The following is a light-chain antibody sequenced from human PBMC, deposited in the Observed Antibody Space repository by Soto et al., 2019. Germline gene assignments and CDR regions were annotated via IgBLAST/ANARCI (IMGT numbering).Light chain of an antibody. CDR2: DAS. V-gene: IGKV3-11*01. CDR3: HQRSNWPRALT. CDR1: QSVSSY. J-gene: IGKJ4*01. Sequence: EIVLTQSPATLSLSPGERATLSCRASQSVSSYLAWYQQKPGQAPRLLIYDASNRATGIPARFSGSGSGTDFTLTISSLEPEDFAVYYCHQRSNWPRALTFGGGTKVEIK.